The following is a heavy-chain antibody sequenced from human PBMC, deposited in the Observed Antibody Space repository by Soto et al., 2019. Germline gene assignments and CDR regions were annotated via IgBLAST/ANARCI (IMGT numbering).Heavy chain of an antibody. D-gene: IGHD6-13*01. Sequence: GGSLRLSCAASGFTFSSYSMIWVRQAPGKGLEWVSSISSSSSYIYYADSVKGRFTISRDNAKNSLYLQMNSLRAEDTAVYYCARVETGYSSSWYVDYWGQGTLVTVSS. CDR2: ISSSSSYI. V-gene: IGHV3-21*01. CDR1: GFTFSSYS. CDR3: ARVETGYSSSWYVDY. J-gene: IGHJ4*02.